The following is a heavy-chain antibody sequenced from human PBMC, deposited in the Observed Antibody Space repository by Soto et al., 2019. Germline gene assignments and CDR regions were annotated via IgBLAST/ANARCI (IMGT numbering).Heavy chain of an antibody. V-gene: IGHV3-30*18. CDR3: AKGGTTLRYFDWLFPTPSCSMDV. CDR2: ISYDGSNK. CDR1: GFTFSSYG. Sequence: QVQLVESGGGVVQPGRSLRLSCAASGFTFSSYGMHWVRQAPGKGLEWVAVISYDGSNKYYADSVKGRFTISRDNSKNTLYLQMNSLRAEDTAVYYCAKGGTTLRYFDWLFPTPSCSMDVWGQGTTVTVSS. D-gene: IGHD3-9*01. J-gene: IGHJ6*02.